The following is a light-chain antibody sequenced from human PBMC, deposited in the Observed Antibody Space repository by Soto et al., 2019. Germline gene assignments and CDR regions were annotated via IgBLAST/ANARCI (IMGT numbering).Light chain of an antibody. J-gene: IGKJ2*01. V-gene: IGKV1-5*03. Sequence: DVEMTQSPSTLPTSIGDRVTINCRASQNVSNWLAWYQQKPGKVPKLLIYKTSRLESGVPSRFSASGSGTDFSLTINSLQSDDFATYFCQQYSEESAFGQGTKLEIK. CDR1: QNVSNW. CDR2: KTS. CDR3: QQYSEESA.